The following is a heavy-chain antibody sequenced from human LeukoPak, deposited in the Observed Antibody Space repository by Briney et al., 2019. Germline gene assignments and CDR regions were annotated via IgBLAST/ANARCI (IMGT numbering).Heavy chain of an antibody. V-gene: IGHV3-48*02. CDR1: GFTFSSSA. CDR3: ARGGGSYAYFDY. CDR2: ISGSSSTI. D-gene: IGHD1-26*01. J-gene: IGHJ4*02. Sequence: GGSLRLSCVASGFTFSSSAMTWVRQAPGKGLEWLSYISGSSSTIYYAASVKGRFTISRDTAENSLYLQMNSLRDEDTAVYYCARGGGSYAYFDYWGQGTLVTVSS.